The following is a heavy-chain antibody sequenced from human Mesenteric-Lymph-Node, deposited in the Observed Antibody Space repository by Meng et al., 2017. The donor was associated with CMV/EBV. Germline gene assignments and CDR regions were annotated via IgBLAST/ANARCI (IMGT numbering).Heavy chain of an antibody. CDR3: AKAIPTYYYDSSGYDY. J-gene: IGHJ4*02. D-gene: IGHD3-22*01. CDR2: IKTERDGGST. CDR1: FIFSNLW. Sequence: FIFSNLWITWVRQAPGKGLEWVGRIKTERDGGSTDYAAPVKDRFTISRDDSKNTVYLRMSRLKTEDTAVYYCAKAIPTYYYDSSGYDYWGQGTLVTVSS. V-gene: IGHV3-15*01.